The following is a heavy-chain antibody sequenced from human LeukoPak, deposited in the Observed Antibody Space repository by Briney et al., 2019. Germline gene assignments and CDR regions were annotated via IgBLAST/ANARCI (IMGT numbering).Heavy chain of an antibody. Sequence: SETLFLTCTVSGGSISTYYWSWIRQPPGKALEWIAYVDYSGTTNYNPSLKSRVTMSVDTSKNQFSLKLSSVTAADTAVYYCARHGGDWTFDYWGQGTLVTVSS. CDR1: GGSISTYY. CDR3: ARHGGDWTFDY. V-gene: IGHV4-59*08. D-gene: IGHD2-21*02. J-gene: IGHJ4*02. CDR2: VDYSGTT.